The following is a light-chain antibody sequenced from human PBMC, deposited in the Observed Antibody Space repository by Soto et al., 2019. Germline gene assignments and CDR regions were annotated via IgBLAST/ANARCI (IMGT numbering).Light chain of an antibody. CDR2: QDR. CDR1: KLGDKY. V-gene: IGLV3-1*01. J-gene: IGLJ2*01. Sequence: SSELTQPPSVSVSPGQTASITCSGDKLGDKYVCWYQQRPCQSPVLVIYQDRKRPSGIPERFSGSNSGNTATLTISGTQAMDEADYYCQAWDSSTVVFAGGTKLTVL. CDR3: QAWDSSTVV.